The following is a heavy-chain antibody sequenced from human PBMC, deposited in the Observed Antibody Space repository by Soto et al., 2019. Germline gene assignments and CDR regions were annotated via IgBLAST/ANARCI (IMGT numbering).Heavy chain of an antibody. CDR2: ITTDKGKT. CDR1: CYSFTSFG. D-gene: IGHD2-15*01. J-gene: IGHJ6*02. Sequence: GASVKVSCKTSCYSFTSFGISWVRQAPGQGLEWMGWITTDKGKTNYAQKFQGRVTMTTDTSTSTVYMELSSLRSEDTAVYYCARTFVVAATVDYYYGMDVWGQGTTVTVSS. CDR3: ARTFVVAATVDYYYGMDV. V-gene: IGHV1-18*01.